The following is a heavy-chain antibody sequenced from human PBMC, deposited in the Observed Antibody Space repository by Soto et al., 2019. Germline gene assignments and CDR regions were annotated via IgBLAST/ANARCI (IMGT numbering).Heavy chain of an antibody. CDR2: IIPALGTA. CDR1: GGTFSSHT. D-gene: IGHD4-17*01. V-gene: IGHV1-69*08. CDR3: ARPDFGDYWYFDL. J-gene: IGHJ2*01. Sequence: QDQLVQSGADVMKTGSSVKVSCKASGGTFSSHTFSWVRQAPGQGLEWMGRIIPALGTATYAQKFQGRVTITADESATTVYMELNSLRSEDTAVYYCARPDFGDYWYFDLWGRGTLVTVSS.